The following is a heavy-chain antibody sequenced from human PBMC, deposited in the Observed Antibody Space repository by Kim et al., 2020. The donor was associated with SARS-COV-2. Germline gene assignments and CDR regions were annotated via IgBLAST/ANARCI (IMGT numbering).Heavy chain of an antibody. CDR2: MYVNNGNT. V-gene: IGHV1-8*02. CDR1: GYTFTSYD. J-gene: IGHJ5*01. CDR3: ASAPSSCGSVFWSVIFDS. Sequence: ASVKVSCKASGYTFTSYDINWVRQATGQGLEWMGWMYVNNGNTGYAQKFLVRVTMTRNTSISTAYMELSSLRSDDTAVYYCASAPSSCGSVFWSVIFDS. D-gene: IGHD3-10*01.